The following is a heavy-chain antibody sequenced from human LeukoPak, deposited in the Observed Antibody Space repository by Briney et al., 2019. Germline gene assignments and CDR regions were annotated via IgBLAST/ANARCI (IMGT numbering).Heavy chain of an antibody. CDR1: GGSISSSTW. CDR2: IFHSGST. D-gene: IGHD3-3*01. Sequence: SETLSLTCAVSGGSISSSTWWTWVRQPPGKGLEWIGEIFHSGSTNSNPSPKSRLTMSVDESKHEFSLKLTSVTAADTAVYYCASGALLSRYLEYWGQGTLVTVSS. CDR3: ASGALLSRYLEY. J-gene: IGHJ4*02. V-gene: IGHV4-4*02.